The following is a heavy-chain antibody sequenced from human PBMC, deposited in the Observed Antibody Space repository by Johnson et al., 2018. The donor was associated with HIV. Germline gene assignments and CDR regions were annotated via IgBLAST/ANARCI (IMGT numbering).Heavy chain of an antibody. D-gene: IGHD3-16*01. Sequence: VQLVESGGGVVQPGGSLRLSCAASGFTFSNYAMNWVRQTPGKGLEWVSVISGSGGNIYYAYSVKGRFTISRDNSKDTLYLQMNSLRAEDTAVYYCAKPKLGGAYDAFDLWGQGTLVTVSS. J-gene: IGHJ3*01. CDR1: GFTFSNYA. V-gene: IGHV3-23*04. CDR2: ISGSGGNI. CDR3: AKPKLGGAYDAFDL.